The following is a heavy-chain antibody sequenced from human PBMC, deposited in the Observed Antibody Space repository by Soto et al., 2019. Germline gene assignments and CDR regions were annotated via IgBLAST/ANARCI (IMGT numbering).Heavy chain of an antibody. CDR2: IIPILGIA. CDR1: GGTFSSYT. J-gene: IGHJ5*02. D-gene: IGHD3-10*01. CDR3: ARSGSGSYYNGWFDP. Sequence: SVKVSCKASGGTFSSYTISWVRQAPGQGLEWMGRIIPILGIANYAQKFQGRVTITADKSTSTAYMELSSLRSADTAIYYCARSGSGSYYNGWFDPWGQGTLVTVSS. V-gene: IGHV1-69*02.